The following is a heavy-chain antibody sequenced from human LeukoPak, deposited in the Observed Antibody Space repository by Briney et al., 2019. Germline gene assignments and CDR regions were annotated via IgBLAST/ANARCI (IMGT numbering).Heavy chain of an antibody. CDR2: IYYTGGT. J-gene: IGHJ4*02. CDR1: GFTFSSYA. Sequence: PGGSLRLSCAASGFTFSSYAMSWVRHPPGKGLEWIGSIYYTGGTYYNPSLKSRVTISVDTSKNQFSLKLTSVTAADTGVYFCARQYDYWGQGTLVTVSS. V-gene: IGHV4-39*01. CDR3: ARQYDY.